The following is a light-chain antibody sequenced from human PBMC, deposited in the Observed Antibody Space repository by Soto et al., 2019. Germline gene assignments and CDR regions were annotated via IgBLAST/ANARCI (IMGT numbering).Light chain of an antibody. CDR1: QSVSSSY. Sequence: EIVLTQSPGTLSLSPGERATLSCRASQSVSSSYLAWYQQKPGQAPRLLIFDASTRATGFPDRFSGSGSGTAFTLTISRLEPEDFAVYYCQQYGSSPLTFGGGTKGEIK. CDR3: QQYGSSPLT. J-gene: IGKJ4*01. CDR2: DAS. V-gene: IGKV3-20*01.